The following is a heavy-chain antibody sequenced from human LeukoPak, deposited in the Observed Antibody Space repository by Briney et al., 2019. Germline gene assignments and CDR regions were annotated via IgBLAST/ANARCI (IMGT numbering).Heavy chain of an antibody. Sequence: GRSLRLSCAASGFNFSSFGMHWVRQAPGKGLEWVAVISYDGNNEYYADSVKGRFTISRDNSKNTLYLQMNSLRAEDTAVYYCASGFSSSPYFDYWGQGTLVTVSS. V-gene: IGHV3-30*03. J-gene: IGHJ4*02. CDR3: ASGFSSSPYFDY. D-gene: IGHD6-6*01. CDR2: ISYDGNNE. CDR1: GFNFSSFG.